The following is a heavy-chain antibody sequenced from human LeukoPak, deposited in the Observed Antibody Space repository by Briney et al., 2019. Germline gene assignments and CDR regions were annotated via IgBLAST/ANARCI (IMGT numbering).Heavy chain of an antibody. V-gene: IGHV3-15*01. D-gene: IGHD2-2*01. CDR2: IKSKTDGGTT. CDR1: GFTLSSYA. Sequence: GGSLRLSCVVSGFTLSSYAMSWVRQAPGKGLEWVGRIKSKTDGGTTDYAAPVKGRFTISRDDSKNTLYLQMNSLKTEDTAVYYCTTARVVVPAASTPYWYFDLWGRGTLGTVSS. J-gene: IGHJ2*01. CDR3: TTARVVVPAASTPYWYFDL.